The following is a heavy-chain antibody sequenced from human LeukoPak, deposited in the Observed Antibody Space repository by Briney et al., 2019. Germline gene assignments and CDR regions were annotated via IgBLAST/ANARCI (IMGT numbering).Heavy chain of an antibody. D-gene: IGHD3-22*01. CDR3: AKAYDSSGYYSATRFSGY. Sequence: PGGSLRLSCAASGFTFSSYGMHWVRQAPGKGLEWVAFIRYDGSNKYYADSVKGRFTISRDNSKNTLYLQMNSLRAEDTAVYYYAKAYDSSGYYSATRFSGYWGQGTLVTVSS. J-gene: IGHJ4*02. CDR2: IRYDGSNK. V-gene: IGHV3-30*02. CDR1: GFTFSSYG.